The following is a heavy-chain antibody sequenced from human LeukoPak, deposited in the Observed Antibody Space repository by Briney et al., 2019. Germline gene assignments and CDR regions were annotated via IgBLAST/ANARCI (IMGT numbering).Heavy chain of an antibody. J-gene: IGHJ3*02. CDR3: AKGLREAFDI. Sequence: GGSLRLSCAASGFTFSSYGMHWVRQAPGKGQEWVAFIRYDGSNKYYADSVKGRFTISRDNSKNTLYLQMNSLRAEDTAVYYCAKGLREAFDIWGQGTMVTVSS. D-gene: IGHD1-26*01. CDR2: IRYDGSNK. CDR1: GFTFSSYG. V-gene: IGHV3-30*02.